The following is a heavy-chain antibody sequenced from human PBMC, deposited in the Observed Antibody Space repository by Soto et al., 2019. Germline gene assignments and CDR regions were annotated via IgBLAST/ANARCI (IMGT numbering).Heavy chain of an antibody. V-gene: IGHV1-2*02. CDR1: GYTFIYNY. D-gene: IGHD4-4*01. CDR3: ARRDSSSSFDY. CDR2: INPKNGAT. Sequence: QVQLLQSGAETKKPGASVKVSCRASGYTFIYNYIHWVRLAPGHGLEWMGWINPKNGATSHAQKFQGTVTMTRDTSKDTVYLELSPLTSDARATYYCARRDSSSSFDYRGQGTQVTVAS. J-gene: IGHJ4*02.